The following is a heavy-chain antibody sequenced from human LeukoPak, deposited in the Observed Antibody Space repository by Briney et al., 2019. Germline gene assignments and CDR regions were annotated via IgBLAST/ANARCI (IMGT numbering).Heavy chain of an antibody. CDR1: GGSISSSSYY. V-gene: IGHV4-39*07. CDR2: IYYSGNT. Sequence: SETLSLTCSVSGGSISSSSYYWGWIRQPPGKGLEWIGSIYYSGNTYNNPSLKSRVTVSVDTSKNQFSLKLSSVIEANTAVYYCARAYAGYASRFDYWGQGILVTVSS. CDR3: ARAYAGYASRFDY. J-gene: IGHJ4*02. D-gene: IGHD1-1*01.